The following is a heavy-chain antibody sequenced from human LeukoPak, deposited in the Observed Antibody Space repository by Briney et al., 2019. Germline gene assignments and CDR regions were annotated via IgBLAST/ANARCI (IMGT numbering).Heavy chain of an antibody. V-gene: IGHV3-73*01. D-gene: IGHD5-24*01. CDR1: GFTFSSYS. J-gene: IGHJ5*02. Sequence: GGSLRLSCAASGFTFSSYSMNWVRQAPGKGLEWIGRIRSKANSYATAYAASVKGRFTISRDDSKNTAYLQMNSLKTEDTAVYYCTRPRDGYKDNWFDPWGQGTLVTVSS. CDR3: TRPRDGYKDNWFDP. CDR2: IRSKANSYAT.